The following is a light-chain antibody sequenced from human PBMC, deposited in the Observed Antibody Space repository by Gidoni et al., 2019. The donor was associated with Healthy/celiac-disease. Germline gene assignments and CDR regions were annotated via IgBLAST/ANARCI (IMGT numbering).Light chain of an antibody. CDR3: NSRDSSGNLVV. J-gene: IGLJ2*01. CDR1: SLRSYY. V-gene: IGLV3-19*01. CDR2: RR. Sequence: SSELPQDPAVSVALGQTVRITCQGDSLRSYYASWYQQKPGAPWRRQWPLQNVHRFSGSSSGNTASLTITGAQAEDEADYYCNSRDSSGNLVVFGGGTKLTVL.